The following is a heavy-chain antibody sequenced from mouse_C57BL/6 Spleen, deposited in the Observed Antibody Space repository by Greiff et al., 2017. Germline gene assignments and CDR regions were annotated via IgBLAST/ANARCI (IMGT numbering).Heavy chain of an antibody. CDR3: ARGGSTVVATRYFDV. CDR1: GYTFTDYY. CDR2: IYPGSGNT. J-gene: IGHJ1*03. Sequence: QVQLKESGAELVRPGASVKLSCKASGYTFTDYYINWVKQRPGQGLEWIARIYPGSGNTYYTEKFKGKSTLTAEKSSSTAYMQLSSLTSEDSAVYVCARGGSTVVATRYFDVWGTGTTVTVSS. D-gene: IGHD1-1*01. V-gene: IGHV1-76*01.